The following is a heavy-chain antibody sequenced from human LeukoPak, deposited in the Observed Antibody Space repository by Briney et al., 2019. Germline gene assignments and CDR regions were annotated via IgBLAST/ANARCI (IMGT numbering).Heavy chain of an antibody. J-gene: IGHJ6*04. CDR3: SRPIWFGVWAGPNRYDYYGMDV. CDR1: GVSAISHA. Sequence: GGSPRLSCAPPGVSAISHAMCWVRPAPREGRGWGSAILGMGGSTYYTHSVSGRFTISRDSSKNTLSLQMNSLRAEDTAVYYCSRPIWFGVWAGPNRYDYYGMDVWGKGTTVTVSS. D-gene: IGHD3-10*01. V-gene: IGHV3-23*01. CDR2: ILGMGGST.